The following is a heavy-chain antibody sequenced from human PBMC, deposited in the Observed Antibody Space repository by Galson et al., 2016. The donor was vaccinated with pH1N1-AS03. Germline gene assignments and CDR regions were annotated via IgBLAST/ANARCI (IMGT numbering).Heavy chain of an antibody. J-gene: IGHJ4*02. Sequence: SLRLSCAASGFTFSNYGIHWVRQAPGKGLEWVAFIRDDGSDRHYAKSVKGRFTISRDNSKGTVYLQMNSLSSEDTATYFCARHKGVAMAARLSGGLDYWGQGTLVTVSS. CDR3: ARHKGVAMAARLSGGLDY. CDR1: GFTFSNYG. D-gene: IGHD4-23*01. CDR2: IRDDGSDR. V-gene: IGHV3-30*02.